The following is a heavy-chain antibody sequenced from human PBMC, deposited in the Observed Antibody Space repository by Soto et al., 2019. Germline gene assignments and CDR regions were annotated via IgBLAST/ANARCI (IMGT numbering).Heavy chain of an antibody. CDR3: ARLDSDYDYYYAMDV. CDR2: ISAYNGNT. J-gene: IGHJ6*02. V-gene: IGHV1-18*01. D-gene: IGHD5-18*01. Sequence: QVQLVQSGAEVKKPGASVKVSCKASGYTFTRYGISWVRQAPGQGLEWVGWISAYNGNTNYAQKLQGRVTMTKDTSTGTVYMELRSLRSDDTAVYYCARLDSDYDYYYAMDVWGQGTTVTVSS. CDR1: GYTFTRYG.